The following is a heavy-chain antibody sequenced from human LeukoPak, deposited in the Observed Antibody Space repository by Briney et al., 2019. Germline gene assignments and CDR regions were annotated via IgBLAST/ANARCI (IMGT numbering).Heavy chain of an antibody. J-gene: IGHJ4*02. Sequence: GASVKVPCKASGYTFTNYDIIWVRQATGQGLEWIGWMNPNSGNTDYAQKFRGRVTMTRDTSISTAYMELNSLRSEDTAVYYCARGDGSHDYGDYGALGYWGQGTLVTVSS. D-gene: IGHD4-17*01. CDR3: ARGDGSHDYGDYGALGY. V-gene: IGHV1-8*01. CDR2: MNPNSGNT. CDR1: GYTFTNYD.